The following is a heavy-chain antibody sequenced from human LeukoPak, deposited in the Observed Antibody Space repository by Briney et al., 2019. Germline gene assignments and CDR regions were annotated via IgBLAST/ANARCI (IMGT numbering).Heavy chain of an antibody. D-gene: IGHD1-26*01. CDR1: GGSISSYY. V-gene: IGHV4-59*01. Sequence: SETLSLTCTVSGGSISSYYWSWIRQPPGKGLEWTGYIYYSGSTNYNPSLKSRVTISVDTSKNQFSLKLSSVTAADTAVYYCARDRYRGLGNYYYYYMDVWGKGTTVTVSS. CDR3: ARDRYRGLGNYYYYYMDV. CDR2: IYYSGST. J-gene: IGHJ6*03.